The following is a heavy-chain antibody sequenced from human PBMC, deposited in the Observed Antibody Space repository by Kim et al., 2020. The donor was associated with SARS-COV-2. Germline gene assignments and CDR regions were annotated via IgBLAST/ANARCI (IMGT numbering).Heavy chain of an antibody. Sequence: YYADSVKGRFTISRDNSKNTLYLQMSRLRAEDTAVYYCVKGIAAAGTDYWGQGTLVTVSS. V-gene: IGHV3-64D*09. D-gene: IGHD6-13*01. J-gene: IGHJ4*02. CDR3: VKGIAAAGTDY.